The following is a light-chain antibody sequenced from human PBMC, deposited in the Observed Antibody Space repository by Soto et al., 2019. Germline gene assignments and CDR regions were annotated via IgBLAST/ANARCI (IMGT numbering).Light chain of an antibody. J-gene: IGKJ4*01. CDR1: QSVFNH. V-gene: IGKV1-39*01. Sequence: DVQMTQSPSSLSASVGDSVTITCRASQSVFNHLSWFQQRTGKGPKLLIYDASSLHAGVPSRVSGSGYGTDFTLTISTVQPEDSAIYYCHQSSSTPLTFGGGTRVELK. CDR2: DAS. CDR3: HQSSSTPLT.